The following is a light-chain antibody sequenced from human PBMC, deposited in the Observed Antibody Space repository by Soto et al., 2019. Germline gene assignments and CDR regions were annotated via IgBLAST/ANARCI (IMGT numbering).Light chain of an antibody. J-gene: IGKJ4*01. CDR2: GAS. Sequence: EIVMTQSPANLSVSPGERATLSCRASQSVSSNLAWYQQKPGQAPRLLIYGASTRATGIPARFSGSGSGTEFTLTISSLQSEDFAVYYCQRYNSWPLTFGGGTKVDIK. CDR1: QSVSSN. V-gene: IGKV3D-15*01. CDR3: QRYNSWPLT.